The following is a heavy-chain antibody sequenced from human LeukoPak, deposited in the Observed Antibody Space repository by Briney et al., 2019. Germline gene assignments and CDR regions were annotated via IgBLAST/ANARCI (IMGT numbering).Heavy chain of an antibody. V-gene: IGHV4-39*07. Sequence: SETLSLTCTVSGGSISSSSYYWGWIRQPPGKGLEWIGSIYYSGSTYYNPSLKSRVTISVDTSKNQFSLKLSSVTAADTAVYYCARAPGRQLVKHFDYWGQGTLVTVSS. CDR3: ARAPGRQLVKHFDY. CDR1: GGSISSSSYY. J-gene: IGHJ4*02. D-gene: IGHD6-6*01. CDR2: IYYSGST.